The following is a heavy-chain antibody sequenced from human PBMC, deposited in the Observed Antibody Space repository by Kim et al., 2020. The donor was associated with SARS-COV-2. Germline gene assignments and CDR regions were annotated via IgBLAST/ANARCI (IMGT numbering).Heavy chain of an antibody. CDR3: AGQGDIVATGEIYYYYYGMDV. CDR1: GYSFTSYW. D-gene: IGHD5-12*01. J-gene: IGHJ6*02. CDR2: IYLGDSDT. Sequence: GESLKISCKGSGYSFTSYWIGWVRQMPGKGLEWRGIIYLGDSDTRYSPSFQGQVTIPADKSISTAYLQWSSLKASDTAMYYCAGQGDIVATGEIYYYYYGMDVWGQGTTVTVSS. V-gene: IGHV5-51*01.